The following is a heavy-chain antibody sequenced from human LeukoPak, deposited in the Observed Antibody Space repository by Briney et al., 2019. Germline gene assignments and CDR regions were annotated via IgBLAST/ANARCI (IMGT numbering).Heavy chain of an antibody. V-gene: IGHV4-59*01. J-gene: IGHJ3*02. CDR3: ARENDFDI. CDR1: GGSISSDH. CDR2: IYYSGRT. Sequence: SETLSLTCTVSGGSISSDHWNWIRQPPGKGLEWIGCIYYSGRTYYNPSLKSRVSISVDMSKSQFSLRLTSVTAADTAVYYCARENDFDIWGQGTLVTVPS.